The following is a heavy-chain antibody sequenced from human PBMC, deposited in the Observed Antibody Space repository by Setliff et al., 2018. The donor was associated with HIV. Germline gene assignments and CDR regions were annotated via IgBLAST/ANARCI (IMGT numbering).Heavy chain of an antibody. D-gene: IGHD6-19*01. J-gene: IGHJ6*02. Sequence: HPGGSLRLSCAASGFTFSSYSMNWVRQAPGKGLEWVSYISTGSSTIYYADSVRGRFTISRDNAKNSLYLQMNTLRAEDTAVYYCARISSGWYKPYYYYAMDVWGQGTTVTVSS. V-gene: IGHV3-48*04. CDR1: GFTFSSYS. CDR3: ARISSGWYKPYYYYAMDV. CDR2: ISTGSSTI.